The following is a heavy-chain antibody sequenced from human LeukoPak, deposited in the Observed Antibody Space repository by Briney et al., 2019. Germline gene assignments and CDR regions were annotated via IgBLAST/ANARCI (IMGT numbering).Heavy chain of an antibody. CDR1: GGTISSYY. CDR3: ARCPWGTAYYFDY. V-gene: IGHV4-59*01. Sequence: SETLSLTCTVSGGTISSYYWSWIRQRPGKGLEWIGYIYYSGSTNYIPSLKSRVTISVDTSKNQFSLKLSSVTAADTAVYYCARCPWGTAYYFDYWGQGTLVTVSS. J-gene: IGHJ4*02. CDR2: IYYSGST. D-gene: IGHD3-16*01.